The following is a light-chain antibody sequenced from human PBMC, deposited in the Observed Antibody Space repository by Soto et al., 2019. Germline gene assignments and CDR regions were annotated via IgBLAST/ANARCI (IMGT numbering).Light chain of an antibody. CDR1: QSVTSSY. V-gene: IGKV3-20*01. CDR2: GAS. Sequence: EIVLTQSPCSLSLSHGRSRTFSCGYTQSVTSSYLAWYQQKPGQPPRPVIYGASSRATGIPDRFSGSGSGTDFTLTISRLEPEDFAVYYCQQYGSLPLTFGGGTKVDI. CDR3: QQYGSLPLT. J-gene: IGKJ4*02.